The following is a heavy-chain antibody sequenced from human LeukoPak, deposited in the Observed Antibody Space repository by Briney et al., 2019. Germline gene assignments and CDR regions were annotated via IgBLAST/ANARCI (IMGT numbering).Heavy chain of an antibody. D-gene: IGHD4-17*01. CDR3: AKEAGQDYGALDAFDV. CDR2: IGGTSSSL. V-gene: IGHV3-21*06. CDR1: GFTFSIYS. Sequence: PGGSLRLSCAASGFTFSIYSMNWVRQAPGKGLEWVSSIGGTSSSLYYAVSVKGRFTISRDNARNSLYLQMNSLRAEDTAVYYCAKEAGQDYGALDAFDVWGQGTMVTVSS. J-gene: IGHJ3*01.